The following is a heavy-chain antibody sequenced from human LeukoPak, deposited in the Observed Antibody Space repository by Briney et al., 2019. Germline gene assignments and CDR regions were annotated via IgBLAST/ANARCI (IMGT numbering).Heavy chain of an antibody. J-gene: IGHJ4*02. CDR1: GFDFSTYA. CDR2: NI. Sequence: GGSLRLSCAASGFDFSTYAINWVCQAPGKGLEWVSSNIFYADSLKGRFTISRDNAKNSVYLQMNTLRLEDTAVYYCSRDRLGGLDYWGQGTLVTVSS. CDR3: SRDRLGGLDY. D-gene: IGHD5-12*01. V-gene: IGHV3-21*01.